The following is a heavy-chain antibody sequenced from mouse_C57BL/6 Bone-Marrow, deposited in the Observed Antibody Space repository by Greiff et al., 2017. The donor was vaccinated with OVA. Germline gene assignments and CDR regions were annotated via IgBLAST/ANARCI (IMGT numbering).Heavy chain of an antibody. J-gene: IGHJ2*01. CDR1: GFTFSDAW. D-gene: IGHD1-1*01. CDR2: IRNKANNHAT. V-gene: IGHV6-6*01. CDR3: TRAFITTVVARDY. Sequence: CGSMKLSCAASGFTFSDAWMDWVRQSPEKGLEWVAEIRNKANNHATYYAESVKGRFTISRDDSKSSVYLQMNSLRAEDTGIYYCTRAFITTVVARDYWGQGTTLTVSS.